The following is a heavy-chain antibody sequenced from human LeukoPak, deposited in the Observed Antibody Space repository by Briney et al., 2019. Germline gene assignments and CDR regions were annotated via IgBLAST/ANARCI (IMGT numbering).Heavy chain of an antibody. Sequence: PGGSLRPSCVASGFTFNTHWVSWARQAPGKGLEWVANIKEDGSKTDYVDSVKGRFTISRDNAKNSVFLQMNSLRAEDTAVYYCAPQTMILVLGGQGTLVTVSS. CDR2: IKEDGSKT. D-gene: IGHD3-22*01. CDR3: APQTMILVL. J-gene: IGHJ4*02. V-gene: IGHV3-7*01. CDR1: GFTFNTHW.